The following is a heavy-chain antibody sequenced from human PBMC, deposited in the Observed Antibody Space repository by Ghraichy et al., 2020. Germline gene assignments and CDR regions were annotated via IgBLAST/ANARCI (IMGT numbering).Heavy chain of an antibody. CDR3: ARRVAVYGLVVS. J-gene: IGHJ4*02. V-gene: IGHV3-66*01. CDR2: ICGGGST. CDR1: GFTFSSYY. D-gene: IGHD6-19*01. Sequence: GGSLRLSCAASGFTFSSYYMNWVRQTPGKGLEWVSVICGGGSTYYAGSVKGRFTISRDNAKNTLYLQMNSLRAEDTAVYYCARRVAVYGLVVSWGQGTLVTVSS.